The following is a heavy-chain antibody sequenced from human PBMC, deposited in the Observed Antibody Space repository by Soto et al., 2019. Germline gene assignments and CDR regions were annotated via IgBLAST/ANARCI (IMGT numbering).Heavy chain of an antibody. J-gene: IGHJ4*02. Sequence: SETLSLTCTVSGGSVSSGSYYWSWIRQPPGKGLEWIGYIYYSGRTNYNPSLKSRVTISVDTSKNQFSLQLSSVTAAATAVYYCARQGDMAPRHFDYWAQGTLVTVSS. CDR1: GGSVSSGSYY. CDR2: IYYSGRT. CDR3: ARQGDMAPRHFDY. D-gene: IGHD5-12*01. V-gene: IGHV4-61*01.